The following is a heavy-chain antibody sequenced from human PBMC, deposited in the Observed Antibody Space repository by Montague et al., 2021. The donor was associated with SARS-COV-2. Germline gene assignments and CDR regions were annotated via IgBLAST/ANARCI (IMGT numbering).Heavy chain of an antibody. CDR1: GDSVSSNTAA. Sequence: CAISGDSVSSNTAAWNWIRQSPSRGLEWLGRTYYRSKWCNDYAVSVKSRISINADTSKNQFSLQLNSVTPEDTAVYYCARGISAANKWGQGTLVTVSS. V-gene: IGHV6-1*01. CDR3: ARGISAANK. J-gene: IGHJ4*02. D-gene: IGHD6-13*01. CDR2: TYYRSKWCN.